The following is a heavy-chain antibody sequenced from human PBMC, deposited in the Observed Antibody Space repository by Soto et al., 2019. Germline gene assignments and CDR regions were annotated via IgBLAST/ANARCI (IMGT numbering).Heavy chain of an antibody. D-gene: IGHD5-12*01. V-gene: IGHV3-23*01. CDR1: GFTFSNHA. CDR3: AERDIRVSRD. J-gene: IGHJ4*01. Sequence: EVQLLESGGGLVQPGGSLRQSCTASGFTFSNHAMTWVRQAPGKGLECVAAISGGGGSTYYVDSVKGRFTIFRYNSKNTLSLHMTGLSGEYTGIYFGAERDIRVSRDWGHGTLVTVSS. CDR2: ISGGGGST.